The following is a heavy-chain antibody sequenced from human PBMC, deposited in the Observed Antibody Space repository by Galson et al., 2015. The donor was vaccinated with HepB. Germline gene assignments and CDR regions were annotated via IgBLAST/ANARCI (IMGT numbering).Heavy chain of an antibody. CDR3: AKDVYQLPYLDS. D-gene: IGHD2-2*01. J-gene: IGHJ4*02. CDR1: GFTFSSYG. Sequence: SLRLSCAASGFTFSSYGMTWVRQAPGKGLEWVSGITVSGDSTFYADSVKGRFTISRDNPKNTLYLQMNSLSAEDTAKYYCAKDVYQLPYLDSWGQGTLVTVSS. CDR2: ITVSGDST. V-gene: IGHV3-23*01.